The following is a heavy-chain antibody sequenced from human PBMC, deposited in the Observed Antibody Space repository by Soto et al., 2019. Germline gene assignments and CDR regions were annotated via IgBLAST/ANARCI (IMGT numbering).Heavy chain of an antibody. V-gene: IGHV3-23*01. CDR1: GFTFSSYG. J-gene: IGHJ3*01. Sequence: PGGSLRLSCAASGFTFSSYGISWIRLSPGKGLEWVSVISGGGGTTYYTPSVKGRFTISRDDFRNTLYLQMNSLRTEDTAVYYCARSPGGYYIDWGQGTMVTVSS. D-gene: IGHD3-9*01. CDR3: ARSPGGYYID. CDR2: ISGGGGTT.